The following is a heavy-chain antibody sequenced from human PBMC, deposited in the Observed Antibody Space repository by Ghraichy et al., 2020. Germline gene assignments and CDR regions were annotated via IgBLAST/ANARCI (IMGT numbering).Heavy chain of an antibody. CDR1: GGSFSGYY. CDR2: INHSGST. D-gene: IGHD4-23*01. J-gene: IGHJ6*01. CDR3: ERLVKGGRPYFYDGMDV. V-gene: IGHV4-34*01. Sequence: SETLSLTCAVYGGSFSGYYWSWIRQPPGKGLAWIGEINHSGSTNYNPSLKSRVTISVDTSKNQLSLKLSSVTAAVTAVYYCERLVKGGRPYFYDGMDVWGQGTTVTVSS.